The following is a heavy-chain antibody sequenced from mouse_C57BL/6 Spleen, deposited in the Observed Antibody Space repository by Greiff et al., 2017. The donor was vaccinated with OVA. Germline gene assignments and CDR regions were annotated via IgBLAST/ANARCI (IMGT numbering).Heavy chain of an antibody. Sequence: QVQLQQPGAELVKPGASVTLSCKASGYTFTSYWMQWVKQRPGQGLEWIGEIDPSASCTNYNQKFKGKATLTVDTSSSTAYMQLSSLTSEDSAVYYCAGYYGSSRYFDVWGTGTTVTVSS. CDR1: GYTFTSYW. D-gene: IGHD1-1*01. CDR2: IDPSASCT. CDR3: AGYYGSSRYFDV. V-gene: IGHV1-50*01. J-gene: IGHJ1*03.